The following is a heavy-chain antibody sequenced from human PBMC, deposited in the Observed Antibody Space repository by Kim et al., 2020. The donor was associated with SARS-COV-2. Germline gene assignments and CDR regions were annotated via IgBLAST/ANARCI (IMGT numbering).Heavy chain of an antibody. CDR3: ARDEAVAAAGP. CDR2: A. D-gene: IGHD6-13*01. J-gene: IGHJ5*02. Sequence: ANSAQKFQGRVTITADESTSTAYMELSSLRSEDTAVYYCARDEAVAAAGPWGQGTLVTVSS. V-gene: IGHV1-69*01.